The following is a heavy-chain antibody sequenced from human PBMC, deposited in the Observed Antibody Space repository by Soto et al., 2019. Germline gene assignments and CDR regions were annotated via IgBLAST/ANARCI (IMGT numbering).Heavy chain of an antibody. D-gene: IGHD4-17*01. CDR3: TTYGHDYGDY. J-gene: IGHJ4*02. CDR1: GYTFTSYY. CDR2: INPSGGST. Sequence: ASVKVSCKASGYTFTSYYMHWVRQAPGQGLEWMGIINPSGGSTSYAQKFQGRVTMTRDTSTSTVYMELSSLRSEDTAVYYCTTYGHDYGDYWGQGTLVTAPQ. V-gene: IGHV1-46*01.